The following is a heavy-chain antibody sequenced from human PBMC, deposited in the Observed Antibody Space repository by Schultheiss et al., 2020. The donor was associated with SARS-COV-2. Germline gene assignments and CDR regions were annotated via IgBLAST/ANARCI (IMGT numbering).Heavy chain of an antibody. J-gene: IGHJ6*02. CDR1: GLIVSFNY. CDR2: IYAGGST. CDR3: ARDLAEGGGMDV. V-gene: IGHV3-53*01. Sequence: GGSLRLSCAASGLIVSFNYMTWVRQAPGKGLEWVSLIYAGGSTYYADSVKGRFTISRDNSKNTLYLQMNSLRADDTAVYYCARDLAEGGGMDVWGQGTPVTVSS. D-gene: IGHD3-16*01.